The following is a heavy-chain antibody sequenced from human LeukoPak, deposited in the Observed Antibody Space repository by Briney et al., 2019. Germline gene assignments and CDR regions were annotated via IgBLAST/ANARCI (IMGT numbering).Heavy chain of an antibody. J-gene: IGHJ4*02. D-gene: IGHD5-24*01. CDR3: ARVLSGWLQYDIGLFDY. Sequence: ASVKVSCKASGYIFTGYYMHWVRQAPGQGLEWMGWINPNSGGTNYAQKFQGRVTMTRDTSISTAYMELSRLRSDDTAVYYCARVLSGWLQYDIGLFDYWGQGTLVTVSS. CDR2: INPNSGGT. CDR1: GYIFTGYY. V-gene: IGHV1-2*02.